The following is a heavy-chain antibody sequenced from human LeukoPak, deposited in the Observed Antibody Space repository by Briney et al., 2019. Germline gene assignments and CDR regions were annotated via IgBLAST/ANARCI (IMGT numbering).Heavy chain of an antibody. D-gene: IGHD2-2*02. V-gene: IGHV3-11*01. J-gene: IGHJ4*02. CDR3: ARDLVVVPAAIPGTY. Sequence: GGSLRLSCAASGFTFSDYYMSWIRQAPGKGLEWVSYISSSGSTIYYADSVKGRFTISRDNAKNSLYLQMNSLRAEDTAVYYCARDLVVVPAAIPGTYWGQGTLVTVSS. CDR1: GFTFSDYY. CDR2: ISSSGSTI.